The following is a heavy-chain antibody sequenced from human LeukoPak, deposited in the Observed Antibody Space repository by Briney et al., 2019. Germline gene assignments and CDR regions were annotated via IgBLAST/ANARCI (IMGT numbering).Heavy chain of an antibody. CDR2: ISAYNGNT. D-gene: IGHD6-19*01. CDR1: GYTVTSYG. J-gene: IGHJ4*02. CDR3: ARDLPLLDSSGWYADY. V-gene: IGHV1-18*01. Sequence: ASVKVSCKASGYTVTSYGISWVRQAPGHGLEGMGWISAYNGNTNYAQKLQGRVTMTTDTSTSTAYMELRSLRSDDTAVYYCARDLPLLDSSGWYADYWGQGTLVTVSS.